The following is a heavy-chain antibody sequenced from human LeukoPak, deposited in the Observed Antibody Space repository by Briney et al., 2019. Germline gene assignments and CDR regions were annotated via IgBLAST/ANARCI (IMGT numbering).Heavy chain of an antibody. Sequence: GGSLRLSCAASGFTFSRYGMHWVRQAPGKGLEWVATISHDGSNKNYGDSVKGRFTISRDNSKNTLYVQMNSLRAEDTAVYFCAKDWGDYYASGSSYLDDWGQGTLATVSS. CDR2: ISHDGSNK. D-gene: IGHD3-10*01. J-gene: IGHJ4*02. CDR1: GFTFSRYG. V-gene: IGHV3-30*18. CDR3: AKDWGDYYASGSSYLDD.